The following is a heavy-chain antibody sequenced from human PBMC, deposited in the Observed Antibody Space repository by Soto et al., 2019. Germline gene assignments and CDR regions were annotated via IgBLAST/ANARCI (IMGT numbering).Heavy chain of an antibody. CDR1: GYSFTSYW. Sequence: GESLKISCKGSGYSFTSYWIGWVRQMPGRGLEWLGIIYPGDSDTRYSPSFQGQVTISADKSISTAYLQWSSLKASDTAMYYCARGRRTDILTGYYTDPYFAYWGQGTLVTVSS. V-gene: IGHV5-51*01. CDR2: IYPGDSDT. J-gene: IGHJ4*02. CDR3: ARGRRTDILTGYYTDPYFAY. D-gene: IGHD3-9*01.